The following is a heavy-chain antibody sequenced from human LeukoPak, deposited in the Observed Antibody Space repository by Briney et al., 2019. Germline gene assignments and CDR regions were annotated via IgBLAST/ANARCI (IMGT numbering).Heavy chain of an antibody. Sequence: ASVKVSCKASGYTFPSYFMHWVRQAPGQGLEWMGWVSAYTGITNYAQKLQGRVTMTTDTSTNTAYMELRSLRSDDTAVYYCARDVSPPYGDYEIDYWGQGTLVTVSA. J-gene: IGHJ4*02. D-gene: IGHD4-17*01. V-gene: IGHV1-18*04. CDR2: VSAYTGIT. CDR3: ARDVSPPYGDYEIDY. CDR1: GYTFPSYF.